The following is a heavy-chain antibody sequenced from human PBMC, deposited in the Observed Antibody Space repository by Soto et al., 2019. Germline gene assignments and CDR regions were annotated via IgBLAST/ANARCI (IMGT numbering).Heavy chain of an antibody. CDR3: ARDPSDFWREGMNDAFDI. J-gene: IGHJ3*02. V-gene: IGHV1-69*13. D-gene: IGHD3-3*01. CDR2: IIPIFGTA. Sequence: GASVKVSCKASGGTFSSYAISWVRQAPGQGLEWMGGIIPIFGTANYAQKFQGRVTITADESTSTAYMELSSLRSEDTAVYYCARDPSDFWREGMNDAFDIWGQGTMVTVSS. CDR1: GGTFSSYA.